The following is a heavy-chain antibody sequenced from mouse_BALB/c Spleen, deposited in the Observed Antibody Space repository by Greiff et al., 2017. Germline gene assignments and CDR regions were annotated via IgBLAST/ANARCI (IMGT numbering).Heavy chain of an antibody. CDR2: ISYSGST. V-gene: IGHV3-2*02. J-gene: IGHJ4*01. D-gene: IGHD2-3*01. Sequence: EVKLVESGPGLVKPSQSLSLTCTVTGYSITSDYAWNWIRQFPGNKLEWMGYISYSGSTSYNPSLKSRISITRDTSKNQFFLQLNSVTTEDTATYYCARCYEGMDYWGQGTSVTVSS. CDR1: GYSITSDYA. CDR3: ARCYEGMDY.